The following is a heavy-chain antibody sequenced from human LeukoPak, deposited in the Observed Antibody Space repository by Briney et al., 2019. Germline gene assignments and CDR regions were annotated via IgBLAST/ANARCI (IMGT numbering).Heavy chain of an antibody. J-gene: IGHJ6*03. D-gene: IGHD6-19*01. CDR1: GGSFSGYY. Sequence: SETLSLTCAVYGGSFSGYYWSWIRQPPGKGLEWIGEINHSGSTNYNPSLKSRVTISVDTSKNQFSLKLSSVTAADTAVYYCARGSSGWYKISYYYYYMDVWGKGTTVTVSS. CDR2: INHSGST. V-gene: IGHV4-34*01. CDR3: ARGSSGWYKISYYYYYMDV.